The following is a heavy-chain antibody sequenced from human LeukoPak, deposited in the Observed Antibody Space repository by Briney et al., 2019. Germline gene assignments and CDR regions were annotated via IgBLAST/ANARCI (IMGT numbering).Heavy chain of an antibody. Sequence: SETLSLTCTVSGGSISSGSYYWSWIRQPAGQGLEWIGRIYTSWSTNYNPSLKSRVTISVDTSKNQFSLKLSSVTAADTAVYYCARDIAAAGTFDYWGQGTLVTVSS. CDR3: ARDIAAAGTFDY. D-gene: IGHD6-13*01. J-gene: IGHJ4*02. CDR2: IYTSWST. CDR1: GGSISSGSYY. V-gene: IGHV4-61*02.